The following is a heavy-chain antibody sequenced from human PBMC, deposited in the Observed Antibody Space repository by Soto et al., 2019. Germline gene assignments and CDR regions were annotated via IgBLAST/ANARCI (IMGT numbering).Heavy chain of an antibody. CDR2: ISYDGSNK. D-gene: IGHD6-19*01. V-gene: IGHV3-30*18. CDR1: GFTFSSYG. Sequence: GGSLRLSCAASGFTFSSYGMHWVRQAPGKGLAWVAVISYDGSNKYYADSVKGRFTISRDNSKNTLYLQMNSLRAEDTAVYYCAKDWLAVAPYYFDYWGQGTLVTVSS. J-gene: IGHJ4*02. CDR3: AKDWLAVAPYYFDY.